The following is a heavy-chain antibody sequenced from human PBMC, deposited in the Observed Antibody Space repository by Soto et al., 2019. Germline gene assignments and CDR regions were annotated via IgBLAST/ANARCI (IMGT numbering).Heavy chain of an antibody. J-gene: IGHJ4*02. D-gene: IGHD1-26*01. CDR2: MSSDGSKI. V-gene: IGHV3-30*18. CDR1: GFDFTYYA. Sequence: QVQLVESGGGAVQPGESLRLFCVASGFDFTYYAMHWVRQAPGKGLESVAVMSSDGSKIHHTDSVKGRFTISRDNSKNTLYLQMNSLRKEETAVYFCAKDEGVGGTLGLFDYWGQGTLVSVSS. CDR3: AKDEGVGGTLGLFDY.